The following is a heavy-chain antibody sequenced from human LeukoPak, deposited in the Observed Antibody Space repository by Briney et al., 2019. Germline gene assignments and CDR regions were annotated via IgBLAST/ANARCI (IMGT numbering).Heavy chain of an antibody. V-gene: IGHV1-18*01. CDR2: SSAYNGNT. CDR3: TRDLGVDTTMIFFDY. D-gene: IGHD5-18*01. CDR1: GYTFTSFG. J-gene: IGHJ4*02. Sequence: ASVKVSCKASGYTFTSFGISWVRQAPGQGLEWMGWSSAYNGNTNYAQKFQGRVTMTTDTSTSTAYMEVRSLRSDDTAVYYCTRDLGVDTTMIFFDYWGQGTLVTVSS.